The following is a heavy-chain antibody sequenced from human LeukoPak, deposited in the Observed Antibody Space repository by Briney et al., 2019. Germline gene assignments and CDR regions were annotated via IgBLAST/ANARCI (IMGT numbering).Heavy chain of an antibody. CDR2: ISADGGTT. Sequence: GGSLRLSCAASGFTSDDYAIHWVRQAPGKGLEWVSLISADGGTTYYADSVKGRFTISRDNGKNSLYLQMNSLRTEDTALYYCAGYNWNYYFDYWGQGTLVTVSS. D-gene: IGHD1-7*01. CDR1: GFTSDDYA. V-gene: IGHV3-43*02. J-gene: IGHJ4*02. CDR3: AGYNWNYYFDY.